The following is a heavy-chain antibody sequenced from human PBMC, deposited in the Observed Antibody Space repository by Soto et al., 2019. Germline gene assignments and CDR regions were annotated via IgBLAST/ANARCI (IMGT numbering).Heavy chain of an antibody. CDR1: GFPFSSYG. CDR3: AKPNPDLLFDY. Sequence: PGGSLRLSCAASGFPFSSYGMHWVRQAPGKGLEWVAVISYDGSNKYYADSVKGRFTISRDNSKNTLYLQMNSLRAEDTAVYYCAKPNPDLLFDYWGQGTLVTVSS. V-gene: IGHV3-30*18. CDR2: ISYDGSNK. J-gene: IGHJ4*02.